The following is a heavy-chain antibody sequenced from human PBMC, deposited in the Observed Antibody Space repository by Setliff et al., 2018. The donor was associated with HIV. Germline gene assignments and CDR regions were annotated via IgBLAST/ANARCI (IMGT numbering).Heavy chain of an antibody. J-gene: IGHJ4*02. D-gene: IGHD3-22*01. Sequence: PGESLKISCQASGYKFYTSWIGWVRQMPGKGLEWMGIIYPGDSDTRYSPSFQGHVAFSVDTSISTAYLHWSSLKASDTAMYYCARHGYNDSRGYFDYWGQGALVTVSS. CDR3: ARHGYNDSRGYFDY. CDR1: GYKFYTSW. V-gene: IGHV5-51*01. CDR2: IYPGDSDT.